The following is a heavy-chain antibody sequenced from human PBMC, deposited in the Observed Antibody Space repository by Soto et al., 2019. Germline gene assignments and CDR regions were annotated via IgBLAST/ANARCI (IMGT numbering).Heavy chain of an antibody. V-gene: IGHV4-59*12. Sequence: QVQLQESGPGLVKPSETLSLTCSFSGGSMSRYYWSWIRQPPGKGLEWIGNIHETGSTNYNASLQSRVTISFDTSKSAFTLHLTSVTAADTAVYYCARDVRPTGLAYFDLWGRGTLVTVSS. D-gene: IGHD1-1*01. CDR3: ARDVRPTGLAYFDL. CDR2: IHETGST. CDR1: GGSMSRYY. J-gene: IGHJ2*01.